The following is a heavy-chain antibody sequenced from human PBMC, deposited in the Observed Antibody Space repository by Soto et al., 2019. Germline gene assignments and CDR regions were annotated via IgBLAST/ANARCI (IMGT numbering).Heavy chain of an antibody. Sequence: QVQLMESGGGVVQPGRSLRLSCAASGFTFNTYAKHWVRQAPGKGLEWVAVITPDGTEQYYADSVKGRFTISRDNSKNTLYLQMISLGLEDTSIYHCAKRGILGAQGMAYFDLWGRGTLVTVSS. D-gene: IGHD1-26*01. CDR3: AKRGILGAQGMAYFDL. CDR2: ITPDGTEQ. CDR1: GFTFNTYA. J-gene: IGHJ2*01. V-gene: IGHV3-30*18.